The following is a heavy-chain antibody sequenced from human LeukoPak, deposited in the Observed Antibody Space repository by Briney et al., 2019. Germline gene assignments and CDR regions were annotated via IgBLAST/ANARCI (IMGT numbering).Heavy chain of an antibody. CDR1: GYTFTSYY. CDR3: ARADWDTAMIDY. D-gene: IGHD5-18*01. Sequence: ASVKVSCKASGYTFTSYYMHWVRQAPGQGLEWMGIINPSGGSTSYAQKFQGRVTMTRDMSTSTVYMELSSLRSEDTAVYYCARADWDTAMIDYWGQGTLVTVSS. CDR2: INPSGGST. V-gene: IGHV1-46*01. J-gene: IGHJ4*02.